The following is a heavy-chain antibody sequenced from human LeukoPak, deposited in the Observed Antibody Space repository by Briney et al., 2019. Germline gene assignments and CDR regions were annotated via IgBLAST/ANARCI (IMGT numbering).Heavy chain of an antibody. CDR1: GGPFGGYY. CDR3: ARWMTGYLYYFDY. J-gene: IGHJ4*02. D-gene: IGHD3-9*01. Sequence: PSETLSLTCAVYGGPFGGYYWSWIRQPPGKGLEWIGEINHSGSTNYNPSLKSRVTISVDTSKNQFSLKLSSVTAADTAVYYCARWMTGYLYYFDYWGQGTLVTVSS. V-gene: IGHV4-34*01. CDR2: INHSGST.